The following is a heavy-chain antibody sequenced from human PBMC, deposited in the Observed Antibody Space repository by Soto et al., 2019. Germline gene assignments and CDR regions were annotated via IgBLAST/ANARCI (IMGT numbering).Heavy chain of an antibody. CDR3: ARDWDGSGSYYTDY. J-gene: IGHJ4*02. Sequence: QVQLVQSGAEVKDPGTSVKVSCKTSGYTFTSAGISWVRQAPGQGLEWMGWISAYNGNTKYAQKVQGRVTMTTDTSTSTAYMELRSLTSDDTAVYYCARDWDGSGSYYTDYLGQGTLVTV. V-gene: IGHV1-18*01. D-gene: IGHD3-10*01. CDR1: GYTFTSAG. CDR2: ISAYNGNT.